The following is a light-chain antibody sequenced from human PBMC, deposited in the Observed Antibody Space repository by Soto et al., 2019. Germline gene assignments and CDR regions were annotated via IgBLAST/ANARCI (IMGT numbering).Light chain of an antibody. V-gene: IGLV1-51*01. CDR1: SSNIGNNF. CDR3: GSWDTSLSLCYV. CDR2: DNV. Sequence: VLTPPPSVSAAPGQNVTISCSGTSSNIGNNFVSWYQHLPGTAPKILIYDNVKRPSGIPDRFSGFKSGASATLGITGLQTGDEADYYCGSWDTSLSLCYVFGTGTKVTV. J-gene: IGLJ1*01.